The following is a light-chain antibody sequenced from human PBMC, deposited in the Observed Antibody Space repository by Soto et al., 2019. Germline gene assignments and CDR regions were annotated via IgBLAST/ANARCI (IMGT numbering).Light chain of an antibody. V-gene: IGKV3-20*01. CDR1: QSVSSSD. Sequence: ETVLTQSPGTLSLSPGERATLSCRASQSVSSSDLAWYQQKPGQAPRLLIYGASRRATGIPDRFSGSGSGTYFTLTISRLEPEDLSVYDCHQYGRSPSSWTGGQGTKVEIK. J-gene: IGKJ1*01. CDR3: HQYGRSPSSWT. CDR2: GAS.